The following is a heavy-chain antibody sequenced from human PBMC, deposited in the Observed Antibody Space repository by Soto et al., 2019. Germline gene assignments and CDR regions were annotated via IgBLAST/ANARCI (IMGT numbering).Heavy chain of an antibody. CDR2: IYYSGST. CDR3: ARSEDSSSRRYYYYYYGMDV. V-gene: IGHV4-61*01. J-gene: IGHJ6*02. D-gene: IGHD6-6*01. CDR1: GGSVSSGSYY. Sequence: LSLTCTVSGGSVSSGSYYWSWIRQPPGKGLEWIGYIYYSGSTNYNPSLKSRVTISVDTSKNQFSLKLSSVTAADTAVYYCARSEDSSSRRYYYYYYGMDVWGQGTTVTVSS.